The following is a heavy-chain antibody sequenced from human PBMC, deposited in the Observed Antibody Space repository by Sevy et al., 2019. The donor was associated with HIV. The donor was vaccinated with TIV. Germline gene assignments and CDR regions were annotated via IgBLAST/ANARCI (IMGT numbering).Heavy chain of an antibody. J-gene: IGHJ4*02. D-gene: IGHD3-10*01. CDR3: AKDRVSGSYYTGDFDS. CDR2: ISFSGSKT. Sequence: GGSLRLSCAAAGFNFNNYAMTWVRQAPGKGLEWVSGISFSGSKTYYAESVKGRFSISRDPSKNTLYLQMNNVRVEDTAVYYCAKDRVSGSYYTGDFDSWGQGTLVTVSS. V-gene: IGHV3-23*01. CDR1: GFNFNNYA.